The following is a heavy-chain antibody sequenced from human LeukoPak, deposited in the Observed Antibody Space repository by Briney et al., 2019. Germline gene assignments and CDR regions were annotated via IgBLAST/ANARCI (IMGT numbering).Heavy chain of an antibody. Sequence: GGSLRLSCAASGFTFSNYYMSWIRQAPGPGLELVSYINSGGSTIYYADSVKGRFTSSSDNDKNSLYLQMNSLRAEDTAVYCCARDHGRFGYYYYYMDVWGKGTAVTVSS. CDR3: ARDHGRFGYYYYYMDV. CDR1: GFTFSNYY. CDR2: INSGGSTI. V-gene: IGHV3-11*01. D-gene: IGHD3-16*01. J-gene: IGHJ6*03.